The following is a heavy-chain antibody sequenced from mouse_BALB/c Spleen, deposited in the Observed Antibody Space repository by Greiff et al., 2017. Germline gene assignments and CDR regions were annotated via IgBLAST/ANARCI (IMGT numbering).Heavy chain of an antibody. CDR2: IRLKSDNYAT. J-gene: IGHJ3*01. Sequence: EVQGVESGGGLVQPGGSMKLSCVASGFTFSSYWMSWVRQSPEKGLEWVAEIRLKSDNYATHYAESVKGKFTISRDDSKSRLYLQMNSLRAEDTGIYYCTGYGNYGAWFAYWGQGTLGTVSA. D-gene: IGHD2-1*01. CDR3: TGYGNYGAWFAY. CDR1: GFTFSSYW. V-gene: IGHV6-6*02.